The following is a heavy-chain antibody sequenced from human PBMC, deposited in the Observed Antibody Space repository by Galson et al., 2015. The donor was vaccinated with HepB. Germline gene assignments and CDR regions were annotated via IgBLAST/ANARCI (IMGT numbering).Heavy chain of an antibody. J-gene: IGHJ6*02. V-gene: IGHV3-33*08. Sequence: SLRLSCATSGFIFRNYGMHWVRQAPGKGLEWVAVIWYDGRDQKYADSGRGRFTISRDESRNTLHLQMNSLTLEDTAVCYCAREKVPSGSWVDGLIYYGLAVWGQGSPVTVSS. CDR3: AREKVPSGSWVDGLIYYGLAV. D-gene: IGHD1-26*01. CDR1: GFIFRNYG. CDR2: IWYDGRDQ.